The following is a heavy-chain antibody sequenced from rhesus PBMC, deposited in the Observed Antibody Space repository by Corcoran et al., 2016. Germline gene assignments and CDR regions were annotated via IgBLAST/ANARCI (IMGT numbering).Heavy chain of an antibody. Sequence: QLQLQESGPGLVKPSETLSVTCAVSGGSISSSYWSWIRQAPGKGVEWIGYFSGSCCSPHSNPSLMRPVTLSVGTSKTQLSLKLSSVTPADTAVYYCASGGSNRRNYGLDSWGQGVVVTVSS. CDR2: FSGSCCSP. CDR3: ASGGSNRRNYGLDS. CDR1: GGSISSSY. D-gene: IGHD4-23*01. V-gene: IGHV4-169*02. J-gene: IGHJ6*01.